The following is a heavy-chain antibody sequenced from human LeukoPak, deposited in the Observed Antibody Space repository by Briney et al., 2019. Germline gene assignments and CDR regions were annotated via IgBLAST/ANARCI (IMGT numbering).Heavy chain of an antibody. D-gene: IGHD1-26*01. V-gene: IGHV4-59*01. CDR3: ARGFPLYSGTYSDTFDI. CDR2: ISVGGAN. Sequence: SETLSLTCTVSGGSISTFYWNWIRQSPGKGLEWIGYISVGGANNYNPSLKSRVSISVDTSKNQFSLRLSSVTAADTALHYCARGFPLYSGTYSDTFDIWGRGTMVTVSS. J-gene: IGHJ3*02. CDR1: GGSISTFY.